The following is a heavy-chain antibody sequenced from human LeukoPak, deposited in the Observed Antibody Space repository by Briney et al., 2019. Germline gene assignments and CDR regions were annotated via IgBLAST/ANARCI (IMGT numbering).Heavy chain of an antibody. J-gene: IGHJ4*02. Sequence: ASVKVSCKVSGYTLTELSMHLVRQAPGKGLEWMGGSDAEDGETIYAQKFQGRVTMTEDTSTDTAYMELSSLRSEDTAVYYCATGFYVWGSYGPFDYWGQGTLVTVSS. CDR1: GYTLTELS. CDR3: ATGFYVWGSYGPFDY. V-gene: IGHV1-24*01. D-gene: IGHD3-16*01. CDR2: SDAEDGET.